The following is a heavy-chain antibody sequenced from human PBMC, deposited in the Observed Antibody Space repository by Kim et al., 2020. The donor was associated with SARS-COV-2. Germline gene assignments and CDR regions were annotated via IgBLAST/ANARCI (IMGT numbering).Heavy chain of an antibody. Sequence: SETLSLTCTVSGGSISSSSYYWGWIRQPPGKGLEWIGSIYYSGSTYYNPSLKSRVTISVDTSKNQFSLKLSSVTAADTAVYYCASIEGVAARPWSVLLVPSAFDIWGQGTMVTVSS. CDR2: IYYSGST. V-gene: IGHV4-39*01. CDR3: ASIEGVAARPWSVLLVPSAFDI. CDR1: GGSISSSSYY. J-gene: IGHJ3*02. D-gene: IGHD6-6*01.